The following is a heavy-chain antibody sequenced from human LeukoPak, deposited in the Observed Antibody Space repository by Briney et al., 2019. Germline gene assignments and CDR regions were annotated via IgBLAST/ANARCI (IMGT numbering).Heavy chain of an antibody. V-gene: IGHV3-23*01. CDR1: GITLSNYS. CDR2: ISDSGGRT. D-gene: IGHD3-9*01. CDR3: AKRGVVIRVILIGFHKEAYYFDS. J-gene: IGHJ4*02. Sequence: GGSLRLSCAVSGITLSNYSMSWVRQAPGKGLEWVAGISDSGGRTNYADSGKGRFTISRDNPKTLLYLQMTSLRAEDTAVYFCAKRGVVIRVILIGFHKEAYYFDSWGQGALVTVSS.